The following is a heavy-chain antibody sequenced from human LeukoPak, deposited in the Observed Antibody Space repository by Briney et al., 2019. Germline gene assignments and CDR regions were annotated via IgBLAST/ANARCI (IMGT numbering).Heavy chain of an antibody. CDR3: ARGRDDSSGYYFSDY. J-gene: IGHJ4*02. D-gene: IGHD3-22*01. CDR1: GGTFSSYA. Sequence: ASVKVSCKASGGTFSSYAISWVRQAPGQGLEWMGGIIPIFGTANYALKFQGRVTITTDESTSTAYMELSSLRSEDTAVYYCARGRDDSSGYYFSDYWGQGTLVTVSS. CDR2: IIPIFGTA. V-gene: IGHV1-69*05.